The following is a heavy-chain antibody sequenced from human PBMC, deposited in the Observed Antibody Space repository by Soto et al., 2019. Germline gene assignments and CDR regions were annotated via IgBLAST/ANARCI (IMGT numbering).Heavy chain of an antibody. J-gene: IGHJ5*02. Sequence: QVQLQESGPGLVKPSQTLSLTCTVSGGSISSGGYYWSWIRQHPGKGLEWIGYIYYSGSTYYNPSLKSRVTISVDTSKNQFSLKLSSVTAADTAVYHCARALRTMIVERGWFDPWGQGTLVTVSS. CDR2: IYYSGST. D-gene: IGHD3-22*01. V-gene: IGHV4-31*03. CDR1: GGSISSGGYY. CDR3: ARALRTMIVERGWFDP.